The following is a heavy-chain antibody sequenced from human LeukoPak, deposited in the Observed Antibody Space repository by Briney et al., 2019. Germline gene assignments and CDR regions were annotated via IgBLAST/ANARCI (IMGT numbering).Heavy chain of an antibody. CDR3: GPTDS. D-gene: IGHD1-26*01. CDR1: GFVFSNYA. J-gene: IGHJ5*02. V-gene: IGHV3-30-3*01. Sequence: PGGSLRLSCTASGFVFSNYAIHGVRQAPGKGLEWVAVISDDGNDAYYAGSVEGRFNISRDNSKSTVFLQMNGLRAEDSAVYYCGPTDSWGQGTLVTVSS. CDR2: ISDDGNDA.